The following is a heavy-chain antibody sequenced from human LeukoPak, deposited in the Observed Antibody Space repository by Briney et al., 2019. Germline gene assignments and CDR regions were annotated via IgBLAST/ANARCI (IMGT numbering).Heavy chain of an antibody. D-gene: IGHD3-22*01. J-gene: IGHJ3*02. CDR3: ARLGSGSGYTHDAFDI. Sequence: GGSLRLSCAASGFTFDDYGMSWVRQAPGKGLEWVSGIYWNGGSTGYADSVKGRFTISRDNAKNSLYLQMNSLRAEDTALYYCARLGSGSGYTHDAFDIWGQGTMVTVSS. CDR1: GFTFDDYG. CDR2: IYWNGGST. V-gene: IGHV3-20*04.